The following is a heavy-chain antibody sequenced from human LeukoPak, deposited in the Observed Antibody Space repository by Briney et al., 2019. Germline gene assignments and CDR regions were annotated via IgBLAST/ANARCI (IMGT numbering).Heavy chain of an antibody. D-gene: IGHD6-19*01. CDR2: IVPSFGTA. V-gene: IGHV1-69*13. CDR3: ARGGYSSGWYQGEDYYYGKDV. CDR1: GGTFSSYA. J-gene: IGHJ6*02. Sequence: ASVKVSCKASGGTFSSYAISWVRQAPGQGLEWMGGIVPSFGTANCAQKFQGRVTITADEATSTAYMELSSLRSEDTAVYYCARGGYSSGWYQGEDYYYGKDVWGQGTTVTVSS.